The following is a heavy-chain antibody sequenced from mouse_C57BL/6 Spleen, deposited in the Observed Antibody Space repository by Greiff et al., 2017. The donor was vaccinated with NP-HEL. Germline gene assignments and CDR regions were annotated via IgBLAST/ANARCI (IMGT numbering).Heavy chain of an antibody. V-gene: IGHV1-39*01. Sequence: EVKLVESGPELVKPGASVKISCKASGYSFTDYNMNWVKQSNRKSLEWIGVINPNYGTTSYNQKFKGKATLTVDQSSSTAYMQLNSLTSEDSAVYYCARGEDYYGNPAMDYWGQGTSVTVSS. J-gene: IGHJ4*01. CDR2: INPNYGTT. CDR3: ARGEDYYGNPAMDY. D-gene: IGHD1-1*01. CDR1: GYSFTDYN.